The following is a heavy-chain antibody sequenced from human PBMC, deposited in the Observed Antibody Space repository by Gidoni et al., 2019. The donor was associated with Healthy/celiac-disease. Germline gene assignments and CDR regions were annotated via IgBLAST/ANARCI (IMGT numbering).Heavy chain of an antibody. D-gene: IGHD2-15*01. V-gene: IGHV1-69*01. CDR2: IIPIFGTA. CDR3: ARVGGDCSGGSCSNQYYYYGMDV. Sequence: QVQLVQSGAEVKKPGSSVKVSCKASGGTFSSYAISWVRQAPGQGLEWMGGIIPIFGTANYAQKFQGRVTITADESTSTAYMELSSLRSEDTAVYYCARVGGDCSGGSCSNQYYYYGMDVWGQGTTVTVSS. J-gene: IGHJ6*02. CDR1: GGTFSSYA.